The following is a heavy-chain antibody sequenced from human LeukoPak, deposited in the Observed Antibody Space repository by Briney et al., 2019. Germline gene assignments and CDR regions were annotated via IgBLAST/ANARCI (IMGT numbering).Heavy chain of an antibody. Sequence: ASVTVSCKASGYTFTSYAMHWVRQAPGQRLEWMGWINAGNGNTKYSQEFQGRVTITRDTSASTAYMELSSLRSEDMAVYYCARGHRYCSSTSCYARRLYYYYMDVWGKGTTVTVSS. D-gene: IGHD2-2*01. CDR1: GYTFTSYA. CDR3: ARGHRYCSSTSCYARRLYYYYMDV. V-gene: IGHV1-3*03. CDR2: INAGNGNT. J-gene: IGHJ6*03.